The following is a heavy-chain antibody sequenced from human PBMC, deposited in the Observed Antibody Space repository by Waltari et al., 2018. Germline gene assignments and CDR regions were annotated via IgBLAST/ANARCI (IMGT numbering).Heavy chain of an antibody. Sequence: QVQLQESGPGLVKPSVTLSLTCAVSGGSISGYYWSWIRQAPGQGLEWIGSTYGCSGSTSYNPSLKSRVTMSRDTSKNQVSLKRSSVTAADTAVYYCARTLRLICDYWGQGVLVTVSS. D-gene: IGHD2-21*01. CDR2: TYGCSGST. J-gene: IGHJ4*02. CDR3: ARTLRLICDY. V-gene: IGHV4-59*12. CDR1: GGSISGYY.